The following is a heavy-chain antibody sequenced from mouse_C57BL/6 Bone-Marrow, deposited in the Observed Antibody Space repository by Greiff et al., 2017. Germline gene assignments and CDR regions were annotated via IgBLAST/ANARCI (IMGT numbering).Heavy chain of an antibody. J-gene: IGHJ4*01. Sequence: QVQLQQSGAELVKPGASVKLSCKASGYTFTEYTIHWVKQRSGQGLEWIGWFYPGSGSIKYNEKFKDKATLTADKSSSTVYMELSRLTSEDSAVYFCARDEVGYGSSDYCAMNYWGQGTSVTVSS. CDR2: FYPGSGSI. D-gene: IGHD1-3*01. CDR1: GYTFTEYT. CDR3: ARDEVGYGSSDYCAMNY. V-gene: IGHV1-62-2*01.